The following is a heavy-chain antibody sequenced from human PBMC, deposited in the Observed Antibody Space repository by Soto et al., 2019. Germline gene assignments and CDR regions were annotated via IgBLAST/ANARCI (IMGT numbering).Heavy chain of an antibody. Sequence: SVKISCKVSGGSFSSFSINWVRQAPGQGFEWMGGIIPILGTANFTQKFKGRVTFTADESTTTAYMTLSSLKSEDTAIYYCTSCDSSGYYTQNHCWGPGTQGTVAS. V-gene: IGHV1-69*13. CDR2: IIPILGTA. D-gene: IGHD3-22*01. CDR1: GGSFSSFS. CDR3: TSCDSSGYYTQNHC. J-gene: IGHJ4*02.